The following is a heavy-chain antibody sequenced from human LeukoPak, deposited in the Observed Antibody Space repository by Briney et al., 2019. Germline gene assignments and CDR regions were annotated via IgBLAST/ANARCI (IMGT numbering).Heavy chain of an antibody. D-gene: IGHD6-13*01. V-gene: IGHV3-7*03. J-gene: IGHJ4*02. CDR3: AKVDSGIVATGSPYFDY. Sequence: GGSLRLSCAASGFTFSSYWMSWVRQAPGKGLEWVANIKQDGSEKYYVDSVKGRFTISRDNSKNTLYLQMNSLRAEDTAVYYCAKVDSGIVATGSPYFDYWGQGTLVTVSS. CDR1: GFTFSSYW. CDR2: IKQDGSEK.